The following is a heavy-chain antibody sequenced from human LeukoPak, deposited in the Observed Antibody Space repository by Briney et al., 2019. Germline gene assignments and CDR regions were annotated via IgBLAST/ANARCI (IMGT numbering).Heavy chain of an antibody. J-gene: IGHJ5*02. Sequence: ASVKVSCKASGCTFISYAISWVRQAPGQGLEWMRGIIPIFGTANYAQKFQGRVTITADKSTSTAYMELSSLRSEDTAVYYCARDRDDSSGYYSRWFDPWGQGTLVTVSS. V-gene: IGHV1-69*06. CDR2: IIPIFGTA. D-gene: IGHD3-22*01. CDR3: ARDRDDSSGYYSRWFDP. CDR1: GCTFISYA.